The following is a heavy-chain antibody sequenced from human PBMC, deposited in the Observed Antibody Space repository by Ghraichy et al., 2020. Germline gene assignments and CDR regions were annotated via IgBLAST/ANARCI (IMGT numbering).Heavy chain of an antibody. J-gene: IGHJ4*02. D-gene: IGHD1-26*01. CDR1: GGSISSYY. CDR2: IYYSGST. CDR3: ARVLEVGAHHYFDY. Sequence: SETLSLTCTVSGGSISSYYWSWIRQPPGKGLEWIGYIYYSGSTNYNPSLKSRVTISVDTSKNQFSLKLSSVTAADTAVYYCARVLEVGAHHYFDYWGQGTLVTVSS. V-gene: IGHV4-59*01.